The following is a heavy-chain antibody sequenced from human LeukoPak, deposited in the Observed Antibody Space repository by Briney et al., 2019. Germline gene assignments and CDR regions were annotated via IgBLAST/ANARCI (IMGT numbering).Heavy chain of an antibody. CDR1: GYTFTGYY. D-gene: IGHD3-22*01. CDR3: ARALITMIVAFWFDP. CDR2: INPNSGGT. V-gene: IGHV1-2*02. J-gene: IGHJ5*02. Sequence: ASVTVSCKASGYTFTGYYMHWVRQAPGQGLEWMGWINPNSGGTNYAQKFQGRVTMTRDTSISTAYMELSRLRSDDTAVYYCARALITMIVAFWFDPWGQGTLVTVSS.